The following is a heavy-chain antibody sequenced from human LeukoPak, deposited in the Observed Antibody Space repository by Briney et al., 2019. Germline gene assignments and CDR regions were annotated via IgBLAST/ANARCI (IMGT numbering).Heavy chain of an antibody. D-gene: IGHD2-8*01. J-gene: IGHJ4*02. V-gene: IGHV4-59*01. Sequence: SETLSLTCTVSGGSISSYCWSWIRQPPGKGLEWIGYIYYSGSTNYNPSLKSRVTISVDTSKNQFSLKLSSVTAADTAVYYCASTTKGFFGYWGQGTLVTVSS. CDR1: GGSISSYC. CDR2: IYYSGST. CDR3: ASTTKGFFGY.